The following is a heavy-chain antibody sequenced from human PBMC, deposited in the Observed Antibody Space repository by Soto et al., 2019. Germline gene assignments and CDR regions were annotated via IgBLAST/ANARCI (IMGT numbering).Heavy chain of an antibody. CDR1: GYTFIGSY. CDR3: ARDGDYSSSSGLLSH. V-gene: IGHV1-2*02. J-gene: IGHJ4*02. Sequence: QVQLMQSGTEVKKPGASVKVSCKASGYTFIGSYIFWVRQAPGQGLEWMGWMNPTSGDTNYAQKFQGRVTMTRDMTISTAYMELRRLRFDDTAVYYCARDGDYSSSSGLLSHWGQGSLVTVSS. D-gene: IGHD6-6*01. CDR2: MNPTSGDT.